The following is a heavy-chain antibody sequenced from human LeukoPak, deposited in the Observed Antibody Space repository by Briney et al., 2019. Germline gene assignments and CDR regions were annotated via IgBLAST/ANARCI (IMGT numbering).Heavy chain of an antibody. CDR2: IKQDGSEK. V-gene: IGHV3-7*01. D-gene: IGHD5-12*01. CDR3: ARDGATFSGYDWYYYMDV. Sequence: GGSLRLSCAASRFTFSNYWMSWVRQAPGKELEWVANIKQDGSEKYYVDSVKGRFTISRDNAKNSMYLQMNSLRAEDTAVYYCARDGATFSGYDWYYYMDVWGKGTTVTVSS. J-gene: IGHJ6*03. CDR1: RFTFSNYW.